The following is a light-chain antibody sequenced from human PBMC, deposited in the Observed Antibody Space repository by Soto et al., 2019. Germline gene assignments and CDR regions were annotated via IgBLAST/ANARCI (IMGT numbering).Light chain of an antibody. V-gene: IGKV3-11*01. CDR2: DAS. CDR3: QQYGSSPTWT. Sequence: EIVLTQSPATLSLSPGERATLSCRASQSVSSYLAWYQQKPGQAPRLLIYDASNRATGIPARFSGSGSGTDFTLTISSLEPEDFAVYYFQQYGSSPTWTFGQGTKVEIK. J-gene: IGKJ1*01. CDR1: QSVSSY.